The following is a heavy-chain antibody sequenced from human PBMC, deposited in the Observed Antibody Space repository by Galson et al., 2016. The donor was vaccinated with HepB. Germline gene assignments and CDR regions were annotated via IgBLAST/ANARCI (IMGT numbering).Heavy chain of an antibody. D-gene: IGHD5-18*01. CDR3: ARQREYSYGDVDY. Sequence: QSGAEVKKPGESLRISCQGSGYSFSSYWISWVRRMPGKGLEWMGRIDPSDSYTNYSPSFKGHVTISSDKSISTAYLRWSSLKASDTAMYYCARQREYSYGDVDYWGQGTLVTVSS. J-gene: IGHJ4*02. V-gene: IGHV5-10-1*01. CDR2: IDPSDSYT. CDR1: GYSFSSYW.